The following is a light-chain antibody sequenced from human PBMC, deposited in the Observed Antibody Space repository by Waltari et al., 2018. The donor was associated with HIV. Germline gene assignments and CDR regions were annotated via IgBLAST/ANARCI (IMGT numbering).Light chain of an antibody. CDR2: QAS. CDR1: QNVGAF. CDR3: HQYASFSGT. V-gene: IGKV1-5*03. J-gene: IGKJ1*01. Sequence: DIRLTQSPSTLSASAGDRVAITCRAGQNVGAFLAWYQQKPVKPPKRLIFQASLLEGGVPSKFSGSVSGSDFTLTINGLQSDDFATYYCHQYASFSGTFGQGTKVEL.